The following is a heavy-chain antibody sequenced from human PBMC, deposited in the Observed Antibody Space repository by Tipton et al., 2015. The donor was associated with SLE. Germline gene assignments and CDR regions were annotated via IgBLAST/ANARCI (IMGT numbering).Heavy chain of an antibody. J-gene: IGHJ4*02. Sequence: SLRLSCAASGFTFSSYGMHWVRQAPGKGLEWVSYISSSSSTIYYADSVKGRFTISRDNAKNSLYLQMNSLRAEDTAVYYCAKAPTSTKPLDLDYWGQGTLVTVSS. CDR1: GFTFSSYG. D-gene: IGHD3-16*02. V-gene: IGHV3-48*01. CDR2: ISSSSSTI. CDR3: AKAPTSTKPLDLDY.